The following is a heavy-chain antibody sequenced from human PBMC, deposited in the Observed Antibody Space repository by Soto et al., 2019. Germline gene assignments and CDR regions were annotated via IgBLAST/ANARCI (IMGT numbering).Heavy chain of an antibody. D-gene: IGHD5-12*01. CDR3: AREASGYNL. V-gene: IGHV1-69*13. CDR1: GGSFSSFG. Sequence: SVKVSCKASGGSFSSFGISWVRQAPGQGLEWMGGIIPVFGRPNYAQRFRGRLTITADESTNTVYLELIDLRSEDTAVYYCAREASGYNLWGQGTQVTVSS. J-gene: IGHJ1*01. CDR2: IIPVFGRP.